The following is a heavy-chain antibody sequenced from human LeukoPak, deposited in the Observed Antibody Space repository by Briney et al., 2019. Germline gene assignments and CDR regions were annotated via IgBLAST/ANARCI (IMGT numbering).Heavy chain of an antibody. D-gene: IGHD3-10*01. V-gene: IGHV1-18*01. J-gene: IGHJ4*02. CDR2: ISAYNGNT. CDR1: GYTFTSYG. CDR3: AKDRATYYYGSGSYPL. Sequence: ASVKVSCKASGYTFTSYGISWVRQAPGQGLEWMGWISAYNGNTNYAQKLQGRVTMTTDTSTSTAYMELRSLRSDDTAVYYCAKDRATYYYGSGSYPLWGQGTLVTVSS.